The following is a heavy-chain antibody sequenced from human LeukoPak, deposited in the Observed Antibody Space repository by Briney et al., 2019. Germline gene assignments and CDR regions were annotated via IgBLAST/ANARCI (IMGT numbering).Heavy chain of an antibody. V-gene: IGHV3-30-3*01. D-gene: IGHD3-22*01. CDR1: GFTFSSYA. CDR3: ARVDDSSGSHHPGYYYGMDV. Sequence: GRSLRLSCAASGFTFSSYAMHWVRQAPGKGLEWVAVISYDGSNKYYADSVKGRFTISRDNSKNTLYLRMNSLRAEDTAVYYCARVDDSSGSHHPGYYYGMDVWGQGTTVTVSS. CDR2: ISYDGSNK. J-gene: IGHJ6*02.